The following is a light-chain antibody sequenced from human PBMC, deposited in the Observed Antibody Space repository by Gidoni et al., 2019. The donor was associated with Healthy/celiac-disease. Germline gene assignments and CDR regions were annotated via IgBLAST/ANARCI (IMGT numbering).Light chain of an antibody. Sequence: DIKMSQSPSSLSASVGDRVTITCRASQGISNDVAWYQQQPGKVPKLLIYAASTWQSGVPARFSGSGSGTYFTLTISSLQPEDVGTYYCLKDNSAPFAFGPGTKVDIK. CDR1: QGISND. CDR3: LKDNSAPFA. J-gene: IGKJ3*01. V-gene: IGKV1-27*01. CDR2: AAS.